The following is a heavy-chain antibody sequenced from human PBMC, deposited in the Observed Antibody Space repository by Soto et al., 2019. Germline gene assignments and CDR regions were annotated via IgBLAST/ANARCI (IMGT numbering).Heavy chain of an antibody. D-gene: IGHD3-3*01. Sequence: EVQLVESGGGLVQPGGSLRLSCAASGFTVSSNYMSWVRQPPGKGLEWVSVIYSGGSTYYADSVKGRFIISRDNSRNTLYLQMNRRRTEDTAVDSCARESVVERFGMDVWGHGTTVTVSS. CDR1: GFTVSSNY. CDR2: IYSGGST. CDR3: ARESVVERFGMDV. V-gene: IGHV3-66*01. J-gene: IGHJ6*02.